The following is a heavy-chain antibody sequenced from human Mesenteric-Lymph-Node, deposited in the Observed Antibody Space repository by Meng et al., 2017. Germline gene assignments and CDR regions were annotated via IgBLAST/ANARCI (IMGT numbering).Heavy chain of an antibody. V-gene: IGHV1-69*13. Sequence: SVKVSCKASGGTFSSYAISWVRQAPGQGLEWMGGIIPIFGTANYAQKCQGRVTITADESTSTAYMELSSLRSEDTAVYYCARVRVPAAMRAYYYYGMDVWGQGTTVTVSS. J-gene: IGHJ6*02. CDR3: ARVRVPAAMRAYYYYGMDV. CDR2: IIPIFGTA. D-gene: IGHD2-2*01. CDR1: GGTFSSYA.